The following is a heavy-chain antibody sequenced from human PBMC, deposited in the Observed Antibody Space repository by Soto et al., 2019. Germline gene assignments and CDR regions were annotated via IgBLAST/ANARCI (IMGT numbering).Heavy chain of an antibody. CDR2: IIPIFGTA. Sequence: QVQLVQSGAEVKKPGSSVKVSCKASGGTFSSYAISWVRQAPGQGLEWMGGIIPIFGTANYAQKFQGRVTITADKSTSTAYMELSSLRSEDTDVYYCARDGKRYCSGGSCYSAYNWFDPWGQGTLVTVSS. D-gene: IGHD2-15*01. V-gene: IGHV1-69*06. CDR1: GGTFSSYA. J-gene: IGHJ5*02. CDR3: ARDGKRYCSGGSCYSAYNWFDP.